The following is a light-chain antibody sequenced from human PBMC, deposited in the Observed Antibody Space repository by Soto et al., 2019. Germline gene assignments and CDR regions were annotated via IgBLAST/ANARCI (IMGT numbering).Light chain of an antibody. CDR3: QQYGISPGT. CDR2: GAS. V-gene: IGKV3-20*01. Sequence: EIEMIQSPYSLSSSPGDRATLSCRASQSVTSNYLAWYQQKPGQAPRLLMFGASSRDTGIPDRFSGSGSGTDCTLTISSLEPGDAAVYYCQQYGISPGTFGEGTKVDIK. CDR1: QSVTSNY. J-gene: IGKJ1*01.